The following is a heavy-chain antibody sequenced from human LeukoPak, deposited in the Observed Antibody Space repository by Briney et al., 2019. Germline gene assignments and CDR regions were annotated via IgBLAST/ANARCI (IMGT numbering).Heavy chain of an antibody. V-gene: IGHV3-23*01. J-gene: IGHJ6*03. CDR1: RFSFCTYA. D-gene: IGHD1-26*01. Sequence: GGSLRLSCAASRFSFCTYAVSWVRQAPGKGLEWVSAISAGGATIYYADSVKGRFTVSRDNSKNTLYLHMNSLRAEDTAIYYCAKDSGGTDFYYCYYMDVWGKGTTVTVSS. CDR2: ISAGGATI. CDR3: AKDSGGTDFYYCYYMDV.